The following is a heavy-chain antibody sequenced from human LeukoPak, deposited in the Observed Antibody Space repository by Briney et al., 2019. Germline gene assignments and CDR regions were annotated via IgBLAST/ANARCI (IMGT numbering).Heavy chain of an antibody. CDR3: TRDVARRRTTSDAFDI. Sequence: PGGSLRLSCTASGFTFGDYAMSWFRQAPGKGLEGVGFIRSKAYGGTTEYAATVKGRFTISRDDSKSIAYLRMNSLKTEDTAVYYCTRDVARRRTTSDAFDIWGQGTMVTVSS. V-gene: IGHV3-49*03. CDR1: GFTFGDYA. J-gene: IGHJ3*02. CDR2: IRSKAYGGTT. D-gene: IGHD4-11*01.